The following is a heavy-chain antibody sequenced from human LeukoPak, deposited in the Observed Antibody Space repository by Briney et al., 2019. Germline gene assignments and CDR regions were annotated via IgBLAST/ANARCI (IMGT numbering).Heavy chain of an antibody. CDR2: INHSGST. Sequence: TSETLSLTCAVYGGSFSGYYWSWIRQPPGKGLEWIGEINHSGSTNYDPSLKSRVTISIDTSKNQFSLKLNSVTAADTAVYYCAAESERWLVRSWGQGTLVTVSS. D-gene: IGHD6-19*01. J-gene: IGHJ4*02. CDR3: AAESERWLVRS. CDR1: GGSFSGYY. V-gene: IGHV4-34*01.